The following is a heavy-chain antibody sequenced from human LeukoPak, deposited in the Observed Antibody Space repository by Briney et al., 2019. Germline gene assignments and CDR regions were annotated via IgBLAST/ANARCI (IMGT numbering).Heavy chain of an antibody. Sequence: PSETLSLTCTVSGGSISSSSYYWGWIRQPPGKGLEWIGSIYYSGSTYYNPSLKSRVTISVDTSKNQFSLKLSSVTAADTAVYYCAGAGMITFGGIIVDYPFDYWGQGTLVTVSS. CDR2: IYYSGST. J-gene: IGHJ4*02. CDR3: AGAGMITFGGIIVDYPFDY. CDR1: GGSISSSSYY. V-gene: IGHV4-39*01. D-gene: IGHD3-16*02.